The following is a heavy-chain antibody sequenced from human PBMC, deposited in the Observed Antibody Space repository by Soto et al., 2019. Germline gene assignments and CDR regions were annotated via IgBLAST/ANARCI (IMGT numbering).Heavy chain of an antibody. CDR3: YRVEHSAKSTDY. CDR1: AVSEFSFSDQY. J-gene: IGHJ4*02. CDR2: TRNRVNSFST. Sequence: PGGSLRLSCAVSAVSEFSFSDQYMDWVRQAPGKGLEWVGRTRNRVNSFSTAYAASVQGRFTISRDDSTNTVYLQMNSLKTEDTAVYYCYRVEHSAKSTDYWGQGTLVTVSS. D-gene: IGHD2-15*01. V-gene: IGHV3-72*01.